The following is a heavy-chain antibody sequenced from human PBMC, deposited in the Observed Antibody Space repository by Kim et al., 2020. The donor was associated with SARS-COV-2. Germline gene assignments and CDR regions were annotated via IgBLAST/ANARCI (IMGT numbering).Heavy chain of an antibody. CDR1: GFTFKSYS. J-gene: IGHJ4*02. D-gene: IGHD2-15*01. V-gene: IGHV3-48*02. CDR3: ARATSGGGDYFHY. Sequence: GGSLRLSCAASGFTFKSYSMTWVRQAPGKGLEWVSHITGGSRTISYADSVKGRFTISRDNGKNSLSLQMSSLRDEDTAIYYCARATSGGGDYFHYWGQGT. CDR2: ITGGSRTI.